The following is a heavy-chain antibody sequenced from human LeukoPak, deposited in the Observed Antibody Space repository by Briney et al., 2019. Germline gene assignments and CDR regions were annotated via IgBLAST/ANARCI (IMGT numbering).Heavy chain of an antibody. V-gene: IGHV3-48*01. CDR2: ISSSSDLI. CDR1: GFTFSRYS. Sequence: GGSLRLSCAASGFTFSRYSMNWVRQAPGKGLEWISYISSSSDLIYYADSVKGRFTISRDNSKNTLYLQMNSLRAEDTAVYYCAKDRGIISDYWGQGTLVTVSS. J-gene: IGHJ4*02. CDR3: AKDRGIISDY. D-gene: IGHD3-10*01.